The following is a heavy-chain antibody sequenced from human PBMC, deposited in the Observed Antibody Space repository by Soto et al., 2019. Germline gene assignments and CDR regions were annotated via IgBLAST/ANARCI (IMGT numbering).Heavy chain of an antibody. V-gene: IGHV1-18*01. Sequence: ASVKVSCKASGYTFTHYGISWVRQAPGQGLEFMGWINAYNGNTKYPQKFQGRVTMTADTSTSTAYMELRSLISDDTAVYYCCSSQTPTSFDYWGQGTLVTVSS. CDR1: GYTFTHYG. CDR2: INAYNGNT. CDR3: CSSQTPTSFDY. D-gene: IGHD2-15*01. J-gene: IGHJ4*02.